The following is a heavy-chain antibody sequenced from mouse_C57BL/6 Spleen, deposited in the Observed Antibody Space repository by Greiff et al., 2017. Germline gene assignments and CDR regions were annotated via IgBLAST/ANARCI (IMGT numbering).Heavy chain of an antibody. CDR1: GYTFTSYW. J-gene: IGHJ4*01. D-gene: IGHD2-1*01. CDR3: SRGGLYGNYAMDY. V-gene: IGHV1-64*01. Sequence: QVQLQQPGAELVKPGASVKLSCKASGYTFTSYWMHWVKQRPGQGLEWIGMIHPNSGSTNYNEKFKSKATLTVDKSSSTAYMQLSSLTSEDSAVYYCSRGGLYGNYAMDYWGQGTSVTVSS. CDR2: IHPNSGST.